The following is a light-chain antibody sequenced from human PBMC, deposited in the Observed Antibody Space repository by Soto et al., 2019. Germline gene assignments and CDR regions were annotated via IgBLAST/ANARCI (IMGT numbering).Light chain of an antibody. CDR3: SSFAGSNTV. CDR1: SSDVGGYNY. J-gene: IGLJ2*01. CDR2: EVS. V-gene: IGLV2-8*01. Sequence: QPVLTQPPSASGSPGQSVTISCTGTSSDVGGYNYVSWYQHHPGKGPKLMIYEVSKRTSGVPDRFSGSKSGNTASLTVSGLQAEDEADYYCSSFAGSNTVFGGGTKVTVL.